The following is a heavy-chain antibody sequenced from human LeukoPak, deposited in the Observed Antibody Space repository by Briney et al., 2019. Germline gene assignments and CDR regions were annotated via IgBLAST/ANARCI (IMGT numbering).Heavy chain of an antibody. CDR3: ARGAYSPFDY. D-gene: IGHD5-18*01. V-gene: IGHV3-7*01. CDR2: IKEDGNEK. J-gene: IGHJ4*02. CDR1: GFRFDNHW. Sequence: GGSLRLSCAASGFRFDNHWMTWVRQAPGKGLEWVANIKEDGNEKYYVDSAKGRFTISRDNAKNSLYLQMNSLRAEDTAVYYCARGAYSPFDYWGQGTLVTVSS.